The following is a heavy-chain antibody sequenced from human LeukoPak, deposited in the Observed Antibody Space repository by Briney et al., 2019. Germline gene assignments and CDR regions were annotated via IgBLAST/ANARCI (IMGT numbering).Heavy chain of an antibody. D-gene: IGHD6-13*01. Sequence: PGGSLRLSCTVSGFTVSRNSMSWVRQAPGKGLEWVSFIYSDNTHYSDSEKGRFTISRDNSKNTLYLQMNSLRAEDTAVYYCARQKVYGITAAGPAVSYYYYYMDVWGKGTTVTISS. CDR2: IYSDNT. J-gene: IGHJ6*03. V-gene: IGHV3-53*01. CDR3: ARQKVYGITAAGPAVSYYYYYMDV. CDR1: GFTVSRNS.